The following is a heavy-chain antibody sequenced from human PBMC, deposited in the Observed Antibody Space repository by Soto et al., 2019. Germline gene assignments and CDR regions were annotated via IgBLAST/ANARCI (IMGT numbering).Heavy chain of an antibody. CDR2: IIPSFGNT. V-gene: IGHV1-69*06. CDR1: GGTFSSYA. J-gene: IGHJ6*03. Sequence: GASVKVSCKASGGTFSSYAISWVRQAPGQGLEWIGGIIPSFGNTNYAQKFQERVTITGDMSTSTAYMELSSLRSEDTAVYYCAASPLDIVVVPATTRYMDVWGKGTTVTVSS. CDR3: AASPLDIVVVPATTRYMDV. D-gene: IGHD2-2*01.